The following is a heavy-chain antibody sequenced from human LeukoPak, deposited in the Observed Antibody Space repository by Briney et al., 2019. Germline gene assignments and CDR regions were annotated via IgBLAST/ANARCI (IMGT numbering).Heavy chain of an antibody. CDR2: INHSGST. CDR3: ARAQYSSSWYDY. V-gene: IGHV4-34*01. CDR1: GGSFSGYY. J-gene: IGHJ4*02. Sequence: SETLSLTCAVYGGSFSGYYWSWIRQPPGKGLEWIGEINHSGSTNYNPSLKSRVTISVDTSKNQFSLKLSSVTAADTAVYYCARAQYSSSWYDYWGQGTLVTVSS. D-gene: IGHD6-13*01.